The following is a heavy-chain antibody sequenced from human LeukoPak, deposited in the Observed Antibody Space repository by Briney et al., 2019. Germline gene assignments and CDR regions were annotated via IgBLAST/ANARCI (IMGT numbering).Heavy chain of an antibody. V-gene: IGHV3-23*01. CDR1: GFTFTNYA. D-gene: IGHD1-26*01. CDR3: AKEMSSRYSGTFAY. Sequence: GGSLRLSCAASGFTFTNYAMSWVRQAPGKGLEWVSTISGSNSTYYADSVKGRFTISRDNSKNTLSLQMNSLRVEDTAVYYCAKEMSSRYSGTFAYWGQGTLVTVSS. J-gene: IGHJ4*02. CDR2: ISGSNST.